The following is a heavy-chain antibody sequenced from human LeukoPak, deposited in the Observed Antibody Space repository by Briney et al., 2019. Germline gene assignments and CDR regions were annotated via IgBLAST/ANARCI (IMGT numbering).Heavy chain of an antibody. J-gene: IGHJ4*02. CDR1: AFTFSRYW. Sequence: GGSLRLSCAASAFTFSRYWTTWVRQAPGKGLEWVANINEDGSEKYYLDSVRGRFTISRDNAKNSLYLQMDSLRAEDTAVYYCARLFVYGSGAEAFDYWGQGTLVTVSS. D-gene: IGHD3-10*01. CDR2: INEDGSEK. V-gene: IGHV3-7*01. CDR3: ARLFVYGSGAEAFDY.